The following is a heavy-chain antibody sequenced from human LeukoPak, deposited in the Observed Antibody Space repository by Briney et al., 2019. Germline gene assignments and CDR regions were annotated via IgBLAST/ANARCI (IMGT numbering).Heavy chain of an antibody. J-gene: IGHJ3*01. Sequence: GGSLRLSCAASKFTFSIYAMSWVRQAPGKGLEWVANIKQDGSEKYYVDSVKGRFTISRDNAKNSVYLQMNSLRAEDTAVYYCARGFDGANAFDLWGQGTLVTVSS. CDR3: ARGFDGANAFDL. V-gene: IGHV3-7*01. CDR1: KFTFSIYA. CDR2: IKQDGSEK.